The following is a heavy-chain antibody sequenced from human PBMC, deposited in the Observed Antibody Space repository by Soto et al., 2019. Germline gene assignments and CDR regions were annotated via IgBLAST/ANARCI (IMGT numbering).Heavy chain of an antibody. J-gene: IGHJ4*02. CDR2: SSATGAGT. CDR1: GFTFSSYG. CDR3: AMERRAGGNYGYYSDF. D-gene: IGHD3-3*01. V-gene: IGHV3-23*01. Sequence: PGGSLRLSCAASGFTFSSYGMTWVRQAPGKGLEWVSFSSATGAGTYYADSVKGRFTISRDNSKNTLYLQMTSLRADDTAAYYFAMERRAGGNYGYYSDFWGQGALVTV.